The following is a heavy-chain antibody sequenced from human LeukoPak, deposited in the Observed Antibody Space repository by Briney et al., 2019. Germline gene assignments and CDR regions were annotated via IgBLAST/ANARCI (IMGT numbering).Heavy chain of an antibody. J-gene: IGHJ3*02. Sequence: SETLSLTCAVSADSFSSHYWTWIRQPPGKGLEWIGYISYIGSTNYNPSLKSRVTISIDTSKDQFSLKLTSVTAADTAVYYCARDLVTVTKGFDIWGQGTMVSVSS. V-gene: IGHV4-59*11. CDR2: ISYIGST. CDR3: ARDLVTVTKGFDI. CDR1: ADSFSSHY. D-gene: IGHD4-17*01.